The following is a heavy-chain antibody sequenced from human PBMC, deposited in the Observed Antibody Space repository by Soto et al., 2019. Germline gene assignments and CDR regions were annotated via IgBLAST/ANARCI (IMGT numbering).Heavy chain of an antibody. V-gene: IGHV3-30*18. Sequence: QVYVVESGGGVVQPGRSLRLSCAASGFTFSSYAMHWVRQAPGKGLEWVAVISYDGSNKYYGDSVKGRFTISRDNTKNTRYLQMNSLRPEDTAMYYCAKDPRIAATGPTSISYYYYYMDVWGKGTTVAVSS. CDR2: ISYDGSNK. D-gene: IGHD6-13*01. J-gene: IGHJ6*03. CDR1: GFTFSSYA. CDR3: AKDPRIAATGPTSISYYYYYMDV.